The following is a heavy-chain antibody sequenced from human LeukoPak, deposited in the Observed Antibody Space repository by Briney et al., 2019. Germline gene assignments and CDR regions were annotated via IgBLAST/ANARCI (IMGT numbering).Heavy chain of an antibody. Sequence: SVKVSCKASGGTFSSYAISWVRQAPGQGLEWMGGIIPIFGTANYAQKFQGRVTITADESTSTAYMELSSLRSEDTAVYYCARMVRGTTGDWFDPWGQGTLVTVSS. V-gene: IGHV1-69*13. J-gene: IGHJ5*02. CDR3: ARMVRGTTGDWFDP. CDR2: IIPIFGTA. CDR1: GGTFSSYA. D-gene: IGHD3-10*01.